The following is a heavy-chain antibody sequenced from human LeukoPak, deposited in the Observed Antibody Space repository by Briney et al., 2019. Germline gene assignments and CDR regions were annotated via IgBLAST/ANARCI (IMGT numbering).Heavy chain of an antibody. V-gene: IGHV1-18*01. J-gene: IGHJ4*02. CDR2: ISAYNGDT. D-gene: IGHD6-19*01. CDR1: GYRFSNYG. Sequence: GASVKVSCKASGYRFSNYGITWVRQAPGQGLECIGWISAYNGDTNYAQNFQGRLTMTTDTSTNTAYMELRSLRSDDTAVYYCARVGSPDSEDSGWKLFFDYWGQGTLVTVSS. CDR3: ARVGSPDSEDSGWKLFFDY.